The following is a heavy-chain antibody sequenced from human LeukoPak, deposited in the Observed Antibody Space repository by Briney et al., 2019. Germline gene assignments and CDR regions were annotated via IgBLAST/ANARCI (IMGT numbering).Heavy chain of an antibody. CDR3: ARHPSDPSIFAVVPPDFDY. D-gene: IGHD3-3*01. CDR1: GGSINNYY. J-gene: IGHJ4*02. CDR2: IYYSGST. Sequence: SETLSLTCTVSGGSINNYYWSWIRQPPGKGLEWIGYIYYSGSTNYNPSLKSRVTISVDTSKNQFSLTVSSVTAADTAVYYCARHPSDPSIFAVVPPDFDYWGQGTLVTVSS. V-gene: IGHV4-59*08.